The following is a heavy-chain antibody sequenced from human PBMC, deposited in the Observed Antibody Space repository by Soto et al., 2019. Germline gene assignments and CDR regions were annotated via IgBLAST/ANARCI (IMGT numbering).Heavy chain of an antibody. J-gene: IGHJ6*02. Sequence: SETLSLTCTVSGGPISSSSYYWGWIRQPPGKGLEWIGSIYYSGSTYYNPSLKSRVTISVDTSKNQFSLKLSSVTAADTAVYYCARHWRKDYYYYGMDVWGQGTTVTVSS. D-gene: IGHD2-15*01. V-gene: IGHV4-39*01. CDR2: IYYSGST. CDR1: GGPISSSSYY. CDR3: ARHWRKDYYYYGMDV.